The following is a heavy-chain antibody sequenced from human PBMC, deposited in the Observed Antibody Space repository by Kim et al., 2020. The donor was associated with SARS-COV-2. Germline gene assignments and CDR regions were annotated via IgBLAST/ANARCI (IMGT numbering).Heavy chain of an antibody. J-gene: IGHJ4*02. CDR3: ARDKNTIFGVASGYFDY. D-gene: IGHD3-3*01. Sequence: VKGRITISRDNSKNTLYLQMNSLRAEDTAVYYCARDKNTIFGVASGYFDYWGQGTLVTVSS. V-gene: IGHV3-30*01.